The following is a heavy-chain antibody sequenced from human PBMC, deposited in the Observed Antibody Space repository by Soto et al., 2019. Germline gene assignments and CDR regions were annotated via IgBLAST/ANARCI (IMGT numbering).Heavy chain of an antibody. CDR2: IIPIFGTA. V-gene: IGHV1-69*12. CDR1: GGTFSSYA. D-gene: IGHD3-10*01. Sequence: QVQLVQSGAEVKKPGSSVKVSCKASGGTFSSYAISWVRQAPGQGLEWMGGIIPIFGTANYAQKFQGRVTITADESTSTAYMELSSIRSEDTAVYYCARGLTMVRGVQNWFDPWGQGTLVTVSS. CDR3: ARGLTMVRGVQNWFDP. J-gene: IGHJ5*02.